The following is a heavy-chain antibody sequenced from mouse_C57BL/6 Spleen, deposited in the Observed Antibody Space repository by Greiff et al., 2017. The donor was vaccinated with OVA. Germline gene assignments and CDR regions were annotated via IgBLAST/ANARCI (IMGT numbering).Heavy chain of an antibody. V-gene: IGHV5-17*01. CDR2: ISSGSSTI. J-gene: IGHJ4*01. Sequence: EVMLVESGGGLVKPGGSLKLSCAASGFTFSDYGMHWVRQAPEKGLEWVAYISSGSSTIYYADTVKGRFTISRDNAKNTLFLQMTSLRSEDTAMYYCARSDYKGYYAMDYWGQGTSVTVSS. D-gene: IGHD2-12*01. CDR3: ARSDYKGYYAMDY. CDR1: GFTFSDYG.